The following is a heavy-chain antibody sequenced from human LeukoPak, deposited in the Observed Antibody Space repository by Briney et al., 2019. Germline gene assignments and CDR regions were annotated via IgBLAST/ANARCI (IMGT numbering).Heavy chain of an antibody. D-gene: IGHD2-2*01. CDR2: IYTSGTS. V-gene: IGHV4-4*09. Sequence: SETLSLTCAVSGGSISPYYWSWIRQAPGKGLEWIGYIYTSGTSNQNPSLKSRVTISVDTSKNQFSLKLSSVTAADTAVYYCARLPTYCSSTSCYDNWFDPWGQGTLVTVSS. CDR3: ARLPTYCSSTSCYDNWFDP. CDR1: GGSISPYY. J-gene: IGHJ5*02.